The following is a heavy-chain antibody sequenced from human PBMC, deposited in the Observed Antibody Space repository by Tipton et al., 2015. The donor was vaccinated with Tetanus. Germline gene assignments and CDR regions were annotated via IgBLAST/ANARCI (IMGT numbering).Heavy chain of an antibody. CDR1: GGSFSGYY. V-gene: IGHV4-34*01. J-gene: IGHJ4*02. Sequence: TLSLTCAVYGGSFSGYYWSWIRQPPGKGLEWIGSIYYSGSTYYNPSLKSRVTISVDTSKNQFSLKLSSVTAADTAVYYCARLSSGSTYYFDYWGQGTLVTVSS. D-gene: IGHD6-19*01. CDR2: IYYSGST. CDR3: ARLSSGSTYYFDY.